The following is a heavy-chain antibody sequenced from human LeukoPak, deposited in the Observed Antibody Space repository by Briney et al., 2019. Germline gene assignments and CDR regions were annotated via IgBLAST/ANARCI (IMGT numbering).Heavy chain of an antibody. CDR3: AVPNAFDI. CDR2: IIPVLTIT. CDR1: GGTFTSFS. Sequence: SVKVSCKASGGTFTSFSISWVRQAPGQGLEWMGRIIPVLTITNYAQKFQGRVTITADKSTSTAYMELSSLRSEDTAVYYCAVPNAFDIWGQGTMVTVSS. V-gene: IGHV1-69*02. J-gene: IGHJ3*02.